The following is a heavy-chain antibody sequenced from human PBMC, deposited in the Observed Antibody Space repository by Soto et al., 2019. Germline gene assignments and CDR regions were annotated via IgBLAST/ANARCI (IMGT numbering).Heavy chain of an antibody. D-gene: IGHD1-26*01. CDR1: GFTFSSYA. V-gene: IGHV3-23*01. Sequence: EVQLLESGGGLVQPGGSLRLSCAASGFTFSSYAMRWVRQAPVKGLEWVSAISGSGDSTYYADSVKGRFTISRDNSKNSLYLQMSCLRAESAAVYYCARRGSGSYYDYWGHGTMVTVSS. CDR3: ARRGSGSYYDY. J-gene: IGHJ4*01. CDR2: ISGSGDST.